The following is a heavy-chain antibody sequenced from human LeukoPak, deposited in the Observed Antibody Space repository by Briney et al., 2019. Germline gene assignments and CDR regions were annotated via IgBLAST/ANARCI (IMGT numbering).Heavy chain of an antibody. V-gene: IGHV3-66*02. CDR1: GFTVSSNY. CDR2: IYSGGST. CDR3: ARDGYFN. D-gene: IGHD5-24*01. J-gene: IGHJ4*02. Sequence: GRSLRLSWAASGFTVSSNYMSWVRQAPGKGLKWVSVIYSGGSTYYADSVKGRFTISRDNSKNTLYLQMNSLRAEDMAVYYCARDGYFNWGQGTLVTVSS.